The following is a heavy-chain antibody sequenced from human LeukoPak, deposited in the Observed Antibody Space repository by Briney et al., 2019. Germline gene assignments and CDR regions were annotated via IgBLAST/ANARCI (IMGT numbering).Heavy chain of an antibody. Sequence: ASVKVSCKASGYSFTGYYMHWVRQAPGQGLEWMGWISPYNSNTNYAQKLQGRVTMTTDTSTSTAYMELRSLRSDDTAVYYCARVNSPDGDYDYWGQGTLVTVSS. CDR2: ISPYNSNT. J-gene: IGHJ4*02. V-gene: IGHV1-18*04. CDR1: GYSFTGYY. CDR3: ARVNSPDGDYDY. D-gene: IGHD4-17*01.